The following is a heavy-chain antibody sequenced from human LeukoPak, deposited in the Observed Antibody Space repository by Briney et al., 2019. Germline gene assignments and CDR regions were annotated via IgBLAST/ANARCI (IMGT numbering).Heavy chain of an antibody. D-gene: IGHD4-17*01. V-gene: IGHV3-30*02. CDR2: IRYDGSNK. CDR3: AKGALDGDYLDY. CDR1: GFTFSSYG. Sequence: TGGSLRLSCAASGFTFSSYGMHWVRQAPGKGLEWVACIRYDGSNKYYADSVKGRFTISRDNSKNTLYLQMNSLRAEDTAVYYCAKGALDGDYLDYWGQGTLVTVSS. J-gene: IGHJ4*02.